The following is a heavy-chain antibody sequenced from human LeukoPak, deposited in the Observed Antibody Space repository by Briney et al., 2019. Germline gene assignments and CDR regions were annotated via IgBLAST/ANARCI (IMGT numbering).Heavy chain of an antibody. V-gene: IGHV4-39*01. Sequence: RASETLSLTCTVSGGSISSDTFHWGWIRQPPGKGLEWIGTISYSGSTNYKASLRGRITISRDTSKNQFSLEVSSVTASETAVYYCAAHRTYYPFDYWGQGNLVTVSS. CDR2: ISYSGST. D-gene: IGHD1-26*01. J-gene: IGHJ4*02. CDR1: GGSISSDTFH. CDR3: AAHRTYYPFDY.